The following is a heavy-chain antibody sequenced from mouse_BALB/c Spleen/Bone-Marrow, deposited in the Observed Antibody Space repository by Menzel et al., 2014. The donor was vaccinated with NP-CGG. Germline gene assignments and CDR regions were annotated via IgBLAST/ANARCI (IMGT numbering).Heavy chain of an antibody. CDR2: IDPSDSYS. J-gene: IGHJ4*01. CDR1: GYTFTNYW. Sequence: VQLQQSGAELVKPGASVKLSCKASGYTFTNYWMHWVKQRPGQGLEWIGEIDPSDSYSNYNQNFKGKATLTVDKSSSTAYMQLTSLTSEDSAVYYCARGVVYYYAMDYWGRGTSVTVSS. V-gene: IGHV1-69*02. CDR3: ARGVVYYYAMDY.